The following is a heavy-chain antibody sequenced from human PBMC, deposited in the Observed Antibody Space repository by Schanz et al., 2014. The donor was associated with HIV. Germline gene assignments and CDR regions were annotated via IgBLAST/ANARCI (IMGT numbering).Heavy chain of an antibody. CDR1: GFTFSNFW. V-gene: IGHV3-7*03. D-gene: IGHD3-10*01. CDR3: ARESGSGSYSCPDY. J-gene: IGHJ4*02. CDR2: MKQDASEK. Sequence: EEQLLESGGGLVQPGGSLRLSCVASGFTFSNFWLSWVRQAPGKGLEWVANMKQDASEKYYVDSVKGRFTISRDNARNSLYLRMNRLRAEDTAVYYCARESGSGSYSCPDYWGQGTLVTVSS.